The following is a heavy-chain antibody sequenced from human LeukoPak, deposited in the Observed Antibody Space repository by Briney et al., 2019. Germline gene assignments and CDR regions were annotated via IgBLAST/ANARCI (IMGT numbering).Heavy chain of an antibody. Sequence: GRSLRLSCAASGFTFSNFEMNWVRQAPGKGLEWVSYISNSARTIFYADSVKGRFTISRVNAKKSLYLQMNSLRVEDTAVYYCARVYPTGYFYYMDVWGIGATVTVS. CDR3: ARVYPTGYFYYMDV. V-gene: IGHV3-48*03. CDR2: ISNSARTI. CDR1: GFTFSNFE. D-gene: IGHD1-1*01. J-gene: IGHJ6*03.